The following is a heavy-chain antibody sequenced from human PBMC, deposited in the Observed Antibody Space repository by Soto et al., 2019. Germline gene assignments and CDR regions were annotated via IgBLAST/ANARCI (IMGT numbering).Heavy chain of an antibody. J-gene: IGHJ3*02. CDR2: IYYSGST. V-gene: IGHV4-39*01. D-gene: IGHD3-16*02. CDR1: GGSISSSSYY. CDR3: ARHGSTAYYDYSWGSYHPGVGAFDI. Sequence: QLQLQESGPGLVKPSETLSLTCTVSGGSISSSSYYWGWIRQPPGKGLEWIGSIYYSGSTYYNPSLKSRVPISVDTSKNQFSLKLRSVTAADTAVYYCARHGSTAYYDYSWGSYHPGVGAFDIRGQGTMVTVSS.